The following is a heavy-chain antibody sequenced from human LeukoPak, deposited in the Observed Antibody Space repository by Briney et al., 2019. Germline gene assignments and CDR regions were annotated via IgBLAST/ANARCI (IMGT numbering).Heavy chain of an antibody. Sequence: GASVKVSCKASGYTFTGYYMHWVRQAPGQGLEWMGWINPNSGGTNYAQKFQGWVTMTRDTSISTAYMELSRLRSDDTAVYYCALVGRSGYEYRRFDYWGQGTLVTVSS. CDR1: GYTFTGYY. CDR3: ALVGRSGYEYRRFDY. D-gene: IGHD5-12*01. J-gene: IGHJ4*02. CDR2: INPNSGGT. V-gene: IGHV1-2*04.